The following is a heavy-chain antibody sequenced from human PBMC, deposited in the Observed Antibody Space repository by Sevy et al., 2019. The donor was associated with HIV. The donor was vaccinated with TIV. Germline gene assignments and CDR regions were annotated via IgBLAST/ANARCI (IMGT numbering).Heavy chain of an antibody. D-gene: IGHD3-22*01. V-gene: IGHV4-38-2*01. J-gene: IGHJ4*02. CDR2: LYHSGST. CDR3: ARGDYYDTSGYYSYYFGS. CDR1: GFSITTAYY. Sequence: SETLSLTCAVSGFSITTAYYWGWIRQPPGKGPEWIGSLYHSGSTSFNPSLKSRVIISVDTSKNHFSLKLSSVTAADTAVYYCARGDYYDTSGYYSYYFGSWGQGTLVTVSS.